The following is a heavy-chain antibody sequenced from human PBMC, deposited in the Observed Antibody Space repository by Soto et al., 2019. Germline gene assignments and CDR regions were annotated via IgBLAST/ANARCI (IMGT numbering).Heavy chain of an antibody. V-gene: IGHV4-61*01. CDR1: GGSVSSGSYY. Sequence: SETLSLTCTVSGGSVSSGSYYWSWIRQPSGKGLEWIGYIYYSGSTNYNPSLKSRVTISVDTSKNQFSLKLSSVTAADTAVYYCARVELLNDAFDIWGQGTMVTVSS. CDR3: ARVELLNDAFDI. CDR2: IYYSGST. D-gene: IGHD2-21*02. J-gene: IGHJ3*02.